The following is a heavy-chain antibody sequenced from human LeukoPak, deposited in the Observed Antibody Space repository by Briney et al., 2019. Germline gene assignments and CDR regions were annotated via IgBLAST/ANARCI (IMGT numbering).Heavy chain of an antibody. CDR2: IYSGGST. Sequence: GGSLRLSCAASGFTVSSNYMSWVRQAPGKGLEWVSVIYSGGSTYYADSVKGRFTISRDNSKNTPYLQMNSLRAEDTAVYYCARDSGSGWYHGYWGQGTLVTVSS. J-gene: IGHJ4*02. D-gene: IGHD6-19*01. V-gene: IGHV3-53*01. CDR1: GFTVSSNY. CDR3: ARDSGSGWYHGY.